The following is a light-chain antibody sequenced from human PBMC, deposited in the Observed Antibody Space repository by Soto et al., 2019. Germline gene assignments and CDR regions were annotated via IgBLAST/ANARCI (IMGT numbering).Light chain of an antibody. Sequence: QSVLTQPPSASGSPGQSVTISCTGTSSDVGGYNYVSWYQQHPGKAPKLMIYEVSKRPSGVPDRFSGSKSGNTASLTVSGLQAEDDADYYCSSYAGSNNLWVFGGGTKVTVL. CDR3: SSYAGSNNLWV. CDR2: EVS. V-gene: IGLV2-8*01. J-gene: IGLJ3*02. CDR1: SSDVGGYNY.